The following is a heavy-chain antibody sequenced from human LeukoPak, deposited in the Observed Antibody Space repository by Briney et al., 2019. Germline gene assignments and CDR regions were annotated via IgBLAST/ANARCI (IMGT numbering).Heavy chain of an antibody. Sequence: ASVKVSCKASGYTFTSYPLHWVRQAPGQRLEWMGWINIVNGNTKYSQKFQGRVTITTDTSASTAYMELSSLRSEDTAVYYCAILAVLNQSIFDYWGQGTLVTVSS. CDR2: INIVNGNT. D-gene: IGHD6-19*01. J-gene: IGHJ4*02. CDR1: GYTFTSYP. V-gene: IGHV1-3*04. CDR3: AILAVLNQSIFDY.